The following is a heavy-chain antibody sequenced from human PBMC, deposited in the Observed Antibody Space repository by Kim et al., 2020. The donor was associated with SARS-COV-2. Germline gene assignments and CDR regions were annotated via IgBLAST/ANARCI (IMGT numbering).Heavy chain of an antibody. D-gene: IGHD6-19*01. V-gene: IGHV6-1*01. J-gene: IGHJ4*02. Sequence: DYAVSVRSRITINPDTSKNQFSLQLNSVTPEDTAVYYCARVQWLVRHPDYWGQGTLVTVSA. CDR3: ARVQWLVRHPDY.